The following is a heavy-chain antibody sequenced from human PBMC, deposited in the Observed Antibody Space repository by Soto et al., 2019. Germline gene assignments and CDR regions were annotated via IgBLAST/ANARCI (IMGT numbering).Heavy chain of an antibody. J-gene: IGHJ5*02. CDR1: GGSFSGYC. V-gene: IGHV4-34*01. D-gene: IGHD3-22*01. CDR3: ARRIVITTYVFDP. CDR2: INHSGST. Sequence: PSEPLSLRRAVYGGSFSGYCWSWIRQPQGKGLEWIGEINHSGSTNYNPSLKSRVTISVDTSKNQFSLKLSSVTAADTAVYYCARRIVITTYVFDPWVNRSLVTVSS.